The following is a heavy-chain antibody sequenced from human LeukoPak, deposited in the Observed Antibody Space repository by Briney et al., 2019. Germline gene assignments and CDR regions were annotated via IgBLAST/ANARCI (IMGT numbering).Heavy chain of an antibody. CDR2: IWYDGSNK. Sequence: GRSLRLSCAASGFTFSSYGMHWVRQAPGKGLEWVAVIWYDGSNKHYANSVKGRFTISRDNSKNALYLQMNSLRAEDTAVYYCARAEEYYDFWSGYWLDYWGQGTLVTVSS. CDR3: ARAEEYYDFWSGYWLDY. CDR1: GFTFSSYG. J-gene: IGHJ4*02. V-gene: IGHV3-33*01. D-gene: IGHD3-3*01.